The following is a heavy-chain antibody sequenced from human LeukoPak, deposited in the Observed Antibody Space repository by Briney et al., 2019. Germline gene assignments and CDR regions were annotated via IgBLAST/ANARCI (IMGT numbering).Heavy chain of an antibody. D-gene: IGHD2-2*01. Sequence: ASVKVSCKASGYTFTSYGISWVRQAPGQGLEWMGWISAYNGNTNYAQKLQGRVTMTTDTSTSTAYMELRSLRSDDTAVYYCARDWGTEAIVVVPAAILSSYGVDVWGQGTTVTVSS. CDR1: GYTFTSYG. CDR2: ISAYNGNT. J-gene: IGHJ6*02. CDR3: ARDWGTEAIVVVPAAILSSYGVDV. V-gene: IGHV1-18*01.